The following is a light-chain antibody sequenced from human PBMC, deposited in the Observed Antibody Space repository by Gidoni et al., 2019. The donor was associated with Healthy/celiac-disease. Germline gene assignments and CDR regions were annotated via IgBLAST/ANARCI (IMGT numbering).Light chain of an antibody. V-gene: IGLV2-14*01. CDR2: EVS. J-gene: IGLJ1*01. CDR3: SSYTSSPNYV. CDR1: SSDVGGYNY. Sequence: QSALTQPVSVSGSPGQSITISCTGTSSDVGGYNYVSWYQQHPGKAPKLMIYEVSNRPSGVSNRFSGSKSGNTASLTISGLQAEDEADYYCSSYTSSPNYVFGTGTKVTVL.